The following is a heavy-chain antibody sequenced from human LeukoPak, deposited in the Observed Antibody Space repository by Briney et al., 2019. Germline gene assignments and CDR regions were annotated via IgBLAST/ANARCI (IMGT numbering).Heavy chain of an antibody. J-gene: IGHJ6*02. CDR2: IRSRANSYVT. CDR3: SRHSDRYCSGAGCYVYYYYGMDI. Sequence: GGSLRLSCAASGFTFSGSAIHWVRQASGKGLEWVGRIRSRANSYVTAYAASVNGRFTISRDDSQNTAYLQMNSLQTEDTAVYYCSRHSDRYCSGAGCYVYYYYGMDIWSQGTTVTVAS. V-gene: IGHV3-73*01. D-gene: IGHD2-15*01. CDR1: GFTFSGSA.